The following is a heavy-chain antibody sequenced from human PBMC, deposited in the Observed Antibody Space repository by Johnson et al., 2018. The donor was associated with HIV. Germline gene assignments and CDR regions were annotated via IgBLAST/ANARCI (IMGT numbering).Heavy chain of an antibody. CDR1: GFTFDDYG. CDR3: AKDRRYCGGDCSVDAFDI. V-gene: IGHV3-20*04. Sequence: EVQLVESGGGVVRPGGSLRLSCAASGFTFDDYGMSWVRQAPGKGLEWVSGINWNGGSTGYADSVKGRFTISRDNSKNTLYLQMNSLRAEDTAVYYCAKDRRYCGGDCSVDAFDIWGQGTMVTVSS. CDR2: INWNGGST. J-gene: IGHJ3*02. D-gene: IGHD2-21*02.